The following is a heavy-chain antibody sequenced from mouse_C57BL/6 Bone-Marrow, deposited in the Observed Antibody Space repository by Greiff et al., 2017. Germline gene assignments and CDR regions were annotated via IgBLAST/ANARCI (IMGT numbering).Heavy chain of an antibody. CDR1: GYTFTSYW. CDR3: ARKDYGSLWYFDV. Sequence: QVQLQQPGAELVKPGASVKMSCKASGYTFTSYWITWVKQRPGQGLEWIGDIYPGSGSTNYNEKFKSKATLTVDTSSSTAYMQRSSLTSEDSAVYYCARKDYGSLWYFDVWGTGTTVTVSS. V-gene: IGHV1-55*01. CDR2: IYPGSGST. D-gene: IGHD1-1*01. J-gene: IGHJ1*03.